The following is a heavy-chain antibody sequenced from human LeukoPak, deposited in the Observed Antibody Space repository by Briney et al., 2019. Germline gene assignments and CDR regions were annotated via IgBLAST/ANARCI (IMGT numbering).Heavy chain of an antibody. Sequence: GASVKVSCKASGGTFISYAISWVRQAPGQGLEWMGGIIHIFGTANYAQKFQGRVTITTDESTSTAYMELSSLRSEDTAVYYCAREREGLGYCSSTSCYTNWFDPWAREPWSPSPQ. CDR3: AREREGLGYCSSTSCYTNWFDP. CDR2: IIHIFGTA. D-gene: IGHD2-2*02. J-gene: IGHJ5*02. V-gene: IGHV1-69*05. CDR1: GGTFISYA.